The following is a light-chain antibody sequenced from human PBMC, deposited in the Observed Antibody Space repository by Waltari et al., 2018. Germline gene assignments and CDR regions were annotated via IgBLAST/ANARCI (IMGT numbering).Light chain of an antibody. CDR2: DDN. J-gene: IGLJ3*02. Sequence: QSALTQPASVSGSPGQSLTISCTGTSSDVGNYNLVSWYQQYPGKAPKGMIYDDNRRPSGVSDRFSGSKSGNTASLTISGVQAEDEADYYCCSYAGSYTWVFGGGTKLTVL. V-gene: IGLV2-23*01. CDR1: SSDVGNYNL. CDR3: CSYAGSYTWV.